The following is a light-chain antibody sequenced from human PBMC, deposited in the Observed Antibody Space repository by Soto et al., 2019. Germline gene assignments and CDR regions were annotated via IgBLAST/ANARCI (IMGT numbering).Light chain of an antibody. CDR1: QTIYSN. J-gene: IGKJ1*01. V-gene: IGKV3-15*01. CDR3: QHTLKWPPT. CDR2: PAS. Sequence: IQMTQSPTTLSVSPGERATLSCRASQTIYSNVAWSQQRPGQAPRLLIYPASARAAGIPARFSGSGSATEFTLTISSLQSEDFALYYCQHTLKWPPTFGQGTKVDIK.